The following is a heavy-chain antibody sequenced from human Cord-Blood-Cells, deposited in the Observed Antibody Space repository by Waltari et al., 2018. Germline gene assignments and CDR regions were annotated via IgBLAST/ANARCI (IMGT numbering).Heavy chain of an antibody. CDR2: ISDDGSNK. Sequence: QVQLVESGGGVVQPGRSLRLSCAASGFTFSSYGMHWVRQAPGKGLGGVAVISDDGSNKYYADSVKGRFTISRDNSKNTLYLQMNSLRAEDTAVYYCAKVTTGTDFDYWGQGTLVTVSS. CDR1: GFTFSSYG. CDR3: AKVTTGTDFDY. J-gene: IGHJ4*02. D-gene: IGHD1-1*01. V-gene: IGHV3-30*18.